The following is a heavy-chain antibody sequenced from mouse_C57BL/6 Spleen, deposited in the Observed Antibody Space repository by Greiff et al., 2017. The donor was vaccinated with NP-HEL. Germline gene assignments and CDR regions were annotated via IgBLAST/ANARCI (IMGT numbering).Heavy chain of an antibody. D-gene: IGHD2-2*01. CDR3: ARSGMVTTDFDY. CDR2: IYIGNGYP. Sequence: VQLHQSGAELVRPGSSVKMSCKTSGYTFTSYGINWVKQRPGQGLEWIGYIYIGNGYPEYNEKFKGKATLTSDTSSSTAYMQRSSLTSEDSSIYFCARSGMVTTDFDYWGQGTTLTVSS. CDR1: GYTFTSYG. J-gene: IGHJ2*01. V-gene: IGHV1-58*01.